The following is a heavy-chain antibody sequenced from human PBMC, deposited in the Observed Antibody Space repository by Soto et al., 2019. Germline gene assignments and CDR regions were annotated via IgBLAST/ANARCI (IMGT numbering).Heavy chain of an antibody. V-gene: IGHV3-30-3*01. CDR2: ISYEGSNT. J-gene: IGHJ6*02. Sequence: GGSLRLSCVASGFSFDTYGIHWVRQAPGKGLQWVALISYEGSNTYYADSVRGRFTISRDNSKNTLYLQMNTLRPEDTGVYYCARVTPGNNLYYFSGLDLWGQGTSVTVSS. D-gene: IGHD1-1*01. CDR1: GFSFDTYG. CDR3: ARVTPGNNLYYFSGLDL.